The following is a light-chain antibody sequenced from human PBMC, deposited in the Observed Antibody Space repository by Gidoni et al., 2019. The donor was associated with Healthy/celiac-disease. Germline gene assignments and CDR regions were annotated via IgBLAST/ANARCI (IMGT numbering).Light chain of an antibody. J-gene: IGKJ1*01. CDR3: MQALQTPRT. Sequence: DIVMTQSPLSLPVTPGEPASISCRSSQSLLHSNGYNYLDWYLQKPGQSSQLLIYLGSNRASGVPDRFSGSGSGTDFTLKISRVEAEDVGVYYCMQALQTPRTFXQXTKVXIK. CDR1: QSLLHSNGYNY. CDR2: LGS. V-gene: IGKV2-28*01.